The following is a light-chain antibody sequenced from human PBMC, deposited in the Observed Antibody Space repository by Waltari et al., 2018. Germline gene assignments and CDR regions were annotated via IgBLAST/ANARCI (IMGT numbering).Light chain of an antibody. CDR3: SSYTSSSTVV. Sequence: QSALTQPASVSGSPGQSLTISCTGTSSDVGGYNYASWYQQHPGKAPKPMIYEVSNRPSGVSNRFSGSKSGNTASLTISGLQAEDEADYYCSSYTSSSTVVFGGGTKLTVL. CDR2: EVS. J-gene: IGLJ2*01. V-gene: IGLV2-14*01. CDR1: SSDVGGYNY.